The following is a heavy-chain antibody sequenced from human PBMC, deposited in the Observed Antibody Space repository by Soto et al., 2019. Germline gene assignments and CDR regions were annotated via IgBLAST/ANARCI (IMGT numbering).Heavy chain of an antibody. CDR2: ISAYNGNT. Sequence: ASVKVSCKASGYTFTSYGISWVRQAPGQGLEWMGWISAYNGNTNYAQKLQGRVTMTTDTSTSTAYMELRSLRSDDTAVYYCERGYCSSTSCYRRWFDPWGQGTLVTISS. CDR3: ERGYCSSTSCYRRWFDP. CDR1: GYTFTSYG. J-gene: IGHJ5*02. D-gene: IGHD2-2*02. V-gene: IGHV1-18*01.